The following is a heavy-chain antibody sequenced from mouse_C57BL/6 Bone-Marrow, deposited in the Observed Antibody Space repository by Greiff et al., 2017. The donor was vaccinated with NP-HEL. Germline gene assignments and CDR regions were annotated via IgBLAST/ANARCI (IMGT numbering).Heavy chain of an antibody. J-gene: IGHJ2*01. CDR2: IYPGSGST. V-gene: IGHV1-55*01. CDR1: GYTFTSYW. D-gene: IGHD1-1*01. Sequence: QVQLKQPGAELVKPGASVKMSCKASGYTFTSYWITWVKQRPGHGLEWIGDIYPGSGSTNYNEKFKSKATLTVDTSSSTAYMQLSSLTSEDSAVYYCARARTVVVDYWGQGTTLTVSS. CDR3: ARARTVVVDY.